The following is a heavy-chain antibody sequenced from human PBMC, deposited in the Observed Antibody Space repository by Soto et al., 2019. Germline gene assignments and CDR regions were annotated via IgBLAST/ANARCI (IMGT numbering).Heavy chain of an antibody. J-gene: IGHJ6*02. V-gene: IGHV3-7*03. Sequence: GGSLRLSCAASGFTFSSYWMSWVRQAPGKGLEWVANIKQDGSEKYYVDSVKGRFTISRDNAKNSLYLQMNSLRAEDTAEYYCARGSTVTTWWVSDYYYGMDVWGQGTTVTVSS. CDR1: GFTFSSYW. CDR3: ARGSTVTTWWVSDYYYGMDV. D-gene: IGHD4-17*01. CDR2: IKQDGSEK.